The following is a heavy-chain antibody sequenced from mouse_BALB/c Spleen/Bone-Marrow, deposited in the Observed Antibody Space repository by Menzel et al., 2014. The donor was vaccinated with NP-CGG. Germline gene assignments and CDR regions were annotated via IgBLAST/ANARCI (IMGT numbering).Heavy chain of an antibody. J-gene: IGHJ4*01. V-gene: IGHV1-69*01. CDR1: GYTFTDNW. Sequence: QVRVKQSGAELGMPGASVKMSCKASGYTFTDNWMYWVKQRPGQGLEWIGAIDTSDSYTNFNQKFMGKASLTVDASSSTAHMQVSSLTSDDSAVYYCARGGHDFSLDYWGQGTSVTVSS. D-gene: IGHD2-4*01. CDR2: IDTSDSYT. CDR3: ARGGHDFSLDY.